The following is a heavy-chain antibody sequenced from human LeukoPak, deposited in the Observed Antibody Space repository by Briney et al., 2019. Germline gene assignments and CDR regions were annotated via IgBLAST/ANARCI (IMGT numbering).Heavy chain of an antibody. CDR2: LYSGGSS. V-gene: IGHV3-66*01. J-gene: IGHJ4*02. CDR3: ARSKTGSYARPFDY. D-gene: IGHD1-26*01. Sequence: GGSLRLSCAASGVSVSSDYMSWVRQAPGKGLECVTLLYSGGSSHYTGSVKGRFTISRDKSKNMVFLQMNSLRAEDTAVYFCARSKTGSYARPFDYWGQGTLVTVSS. CDR1: GVSVSSDY.